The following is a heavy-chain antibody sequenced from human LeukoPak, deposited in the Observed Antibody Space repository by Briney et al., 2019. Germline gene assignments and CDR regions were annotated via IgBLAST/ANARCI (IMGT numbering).Heavy chain of an antibody. D-gene: IGHD1-26*01. CDR1: GGTFSSYA. Sequence: SVKVSCKASGGTFSSYAISWVRQAPAQGLEWMGGIIPIFGAANYAQKFQGRVTITADESTSTAYMELSSLRSEDTAVYHCARGLVGATAGDYYYGMDVWGQGTTVTVSS. V-gene: IGHV1-69*13. CDR3: ARGLVGATAGDYYYGMDV. CDR2: IIPIFGAA. J-gene: IGHJ6*02.